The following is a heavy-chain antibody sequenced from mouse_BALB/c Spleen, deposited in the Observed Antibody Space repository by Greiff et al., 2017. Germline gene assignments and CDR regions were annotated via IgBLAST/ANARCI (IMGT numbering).Heavy chain of an antibody. D-gene: IGHD1-1*01. CDR2: IDPSDSET. J-gene: IGHJ1*01. CDR1: GYTFTSYW. Sequence: QVQLQQPGAELVKPGAPVKLSCKASGYTFTSYWMNWVKQRPGRGLEWIGRIDPSDSETHYNQKFKDKATLTVDKSSSTAYIQLSSLTSEDSAVYYCARWRYYGSYWYFDVWGAGTTVTVSS. V-gene: IGHV1-69*02. CDR3: ARWRYYGSYWYFDV.